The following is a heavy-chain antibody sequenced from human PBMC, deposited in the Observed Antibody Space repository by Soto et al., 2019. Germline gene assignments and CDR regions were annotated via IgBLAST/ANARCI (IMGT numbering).Heavy chain of an antibody. V-gene: IGHV1-69*13. D-gene: IGHD6-6*01. CDR2: IIPIFGTA. CDR3: GSSSSNYYYYGMDV. J-gene: IGHJ6*02. Sequence: VASVKVSCKASGGTFSSYAISWVRQAPGQGLEWMGGIIPIFGTANYAQKFQGRVTITADESTSTAYMELSSLRSEDTAVYYCGSSSSNYYYYGMDVWRQGTTVTVSS. CDR1: GGTFSSYA.